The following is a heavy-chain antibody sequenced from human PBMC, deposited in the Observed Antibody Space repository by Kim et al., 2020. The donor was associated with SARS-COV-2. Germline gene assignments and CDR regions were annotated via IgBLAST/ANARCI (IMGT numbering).Heavy chain of an antibody. J-gene: IGHJ4*02. CDR3: ARTGGIVVVPAALHFDY. V-gene: IGHV3-21*01. Sequence: GGSLRLSCAASGFTFSSYSMNWVRQAPGKGLEWVSSISSSSSYIYYADSVKGRFTISRDNAKNSLYLQMNSLRAEDTAVYYCARTGGIVVVPAALHFDYWGQGTLVTVSS. CDR2: ISSSSSYI. D-gene: IGHD2-2*02. CDR1: GFTFSSYS.